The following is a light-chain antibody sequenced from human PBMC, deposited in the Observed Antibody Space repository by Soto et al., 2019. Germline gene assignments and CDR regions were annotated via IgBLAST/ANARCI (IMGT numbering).Light chain of an antibody. CDR1: QTISIRY. J-gene: IGKJ2*01. CDR3: HGQLYGGSSTYT. Sequence: EIVLTQSPGTLTLSPGERATLSCRASQTISIRYIAWYQQKPGQAPSLLIYGGTNRASGIPDRFSGSGSGTDFTLTSSRLEPEDIAVYYWHGQLYGGSSTYTFGQGTKLELK. V-gene: IGKV3-20*01. CDR2: GGT.